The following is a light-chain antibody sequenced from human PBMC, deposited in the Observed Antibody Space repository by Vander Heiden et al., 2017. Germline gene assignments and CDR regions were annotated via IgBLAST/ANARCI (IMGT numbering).Light chain of an antibody. Sequence: PVLVPIVLIYGASISATGLPDRFSGRGSATDFTLTISRLMPADFAVSYCQQDGSSPRTFGQGTKVEIK. CDR2: GAS. V-gene: IGKV3-20*01. CDR3: QQDGSSPRT. J-gene: IGKJ1*01.